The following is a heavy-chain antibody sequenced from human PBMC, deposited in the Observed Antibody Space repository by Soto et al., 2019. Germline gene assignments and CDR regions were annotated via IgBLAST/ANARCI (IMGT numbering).Heavy chain of an antibody. CDR3: ASTHYDYVWGSYRPLYYYGMDV. CDR1: GYSFTSYW. D-gene: IGHD3-16*02. CDR2: IYPGDSDT. J-gene: IGHJ6*02. Sequence: GESLKISCKGSGYSFTSYWIGWVRQMPGKGLEWMGIIYPGDSDTRYSPSFQGQVTISADKSISTAYLQWSSLKASDTAMYYCASTHYDYVWGSYRPLYYYGMDVWGQGTTVTV. V-gene: IGHV5-51*01.